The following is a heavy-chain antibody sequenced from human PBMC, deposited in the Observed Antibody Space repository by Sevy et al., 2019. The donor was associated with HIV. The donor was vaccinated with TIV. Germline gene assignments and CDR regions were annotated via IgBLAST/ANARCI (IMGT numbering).Heavy chain of an antibody. CDR2: INYIDRYI. J-gene: IGHJ4*02. CDR3: ARPQSCGGSCYTFDS. D-gene: IGHD2-15*01. V-gene: IGHV3-21*06. Sequence: GGSLRLSCAASGFTFSSYEMSWVRQAPGKGLEWVSSINYIDRYIKYADSVRGRFTISRDNPKNSVSLRMNSLRDDDTAMYYCARPQSCGGSCYTFDSWGQGTLVTVSS. CDR1: GFTFSSYE.